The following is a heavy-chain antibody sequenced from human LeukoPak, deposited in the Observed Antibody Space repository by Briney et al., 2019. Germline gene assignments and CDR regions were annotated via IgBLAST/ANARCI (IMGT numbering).Heavy chain of an antibody. CDR2: ISGSGGNR. J-gene: IGHJ4*02. CDR3: ARPTWIQLH. Sequence: PGGSLRLSCAASGFTFSSSAISWVRQAPGKGLEWVSAISGSGGNRYYADSVKGRFTISRDNSKNSLYLQMNSLRAEDTAVYYCARPTWIQLHWGQGTLVTVSS. D-gene: IGHD5-18*01. V-gene: IGHV3-23*01. CDR1: GFTFSSSA.